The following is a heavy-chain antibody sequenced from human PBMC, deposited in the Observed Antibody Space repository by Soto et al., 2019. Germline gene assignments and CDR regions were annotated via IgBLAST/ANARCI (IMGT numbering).Heavy chain of an antibody. CDR1: GYTFTSYA. Sequence: ASVKVSCKASGYTFTSYAMHWVRQAPGQRLEWMGWINAGNGNTKYSQKFQGRVTITRDTSASTAYMELSSLRSEDTAVYYCAKVFVLSEEWPANVLWGYPDYWGQGTLVTVSS. J-gene: IGHJ4*02. V-gene: IGHV1-3*01. CDR3: AKVFVLSEEWPANVLWGYPDY. CDR2: INAGNGNT. D-gene: IGHD3-16*01.